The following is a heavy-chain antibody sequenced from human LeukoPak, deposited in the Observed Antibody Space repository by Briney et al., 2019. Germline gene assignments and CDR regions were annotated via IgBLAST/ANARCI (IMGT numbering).Heavy chain of an antibody. CDR2: IYYSGST. CDR3: ARRPAAAIFDP. D-gene: IGHD6-13*01. CDR1: GGSISSYY. V-gene: IGHV4-59*08. Sequence: SETLSLTCTVSGGSISSYYWSWIRQPPGKGLEWIGYIYYSGSTNYNPSLKSRVTISVDTSKNQFSLKLSSVTAADTAVYYCARRPAAAIFDPWGQGTLVTVSS. J-gene: IGHJ5*02.